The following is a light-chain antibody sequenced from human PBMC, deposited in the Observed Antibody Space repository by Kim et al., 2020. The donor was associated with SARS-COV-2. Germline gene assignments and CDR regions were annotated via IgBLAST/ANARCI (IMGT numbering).Light chain of an antibody. CDR3: QHYGSSPSWT. J-gene: IGKJ1*01. CDR2: GTS. V-gene: IGKV3-20*01. CDR1: QSVSGTY. Sequence: EIVLTQSPGTLSMSPGERATLSCRVSQSVSGTYLAWYQQKPGQTPRLLIYGTSYRATGIPDRFSGSASGTDFTLTISRLEPEDFAMYYCQHYGSSPSWTFGQGTKV.